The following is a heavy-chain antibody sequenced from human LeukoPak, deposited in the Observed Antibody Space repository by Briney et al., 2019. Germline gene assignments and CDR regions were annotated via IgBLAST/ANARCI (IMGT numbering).Heavy chain of an antibody. CDR1: GYTLTELS. J-gene: IGHJ6*02. Sequence: ASVKVSCTVSGYTLTELSMHWVRQAPGKGLEWMGGFDPEDGETIYAQKFQGRVTMTEDTSTDTAYMELSSLRSEDTAVYYCATVTSGEVGATGMDVWGQGTTVTVSS. D-gene: IGHD1-26*01. V-gene: IGHV1-24*01. CDR2: FDPEDGET. CDR3: ATVTSGEVGATGMDV.